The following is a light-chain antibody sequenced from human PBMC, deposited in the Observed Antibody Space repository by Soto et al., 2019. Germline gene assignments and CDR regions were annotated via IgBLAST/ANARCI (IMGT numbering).Light chain of an antibody. CDR2: GAS. Sequence: EVVLTQSPATLSLSPGERATLSCRANQSVSNHLAWYQQKPGQAPRLLIYGASTRATGIPARFSGSGSGTEFTLTISSLQSEDFAVYYCQQYNNWPVAFGQGTKVEIK. J-gene: IGKJ1*01. CDR1: QSVSNH. CDR3: QQYNNWPVA. V-gene: IGKV3-15*01.